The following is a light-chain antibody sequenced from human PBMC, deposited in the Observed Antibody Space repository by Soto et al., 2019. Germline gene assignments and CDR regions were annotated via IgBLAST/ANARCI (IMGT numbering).Light chain of an antibody. Sequence: QSALTQPAPVSGSPGQSITISCTGTSSDVGNYNLVSWYQQHPGKAPKLMIYEVSKWPSGVSNRFSGSKSGNTASLTISGLQAEDEADYYCCSHAGSSTPLIFGTGTKVTVL. CDR3: CSHAGSSTPLI. CDR2: EVS. V-gene: IGLV2-23*02. CDR1: SSDVGNYNL. J-gene: IGLJ1*01.